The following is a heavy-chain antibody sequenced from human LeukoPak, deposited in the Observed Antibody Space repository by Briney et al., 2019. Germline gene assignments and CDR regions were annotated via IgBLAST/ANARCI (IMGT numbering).Heavy chain of an antibody. CDR2: IYTSGST. V-gene: IGHV4-4*07. J-gene: IGHJ4*02. D-gene: IGHD2-15*01. Sequence: SETLSLTCTVSGGSISSYYWSWIRQPAGKGLEWIGRIYTSGSTNYNPSLKSRVTMSVDTSKNQFSLKLSSVTAADTAVYYCARDLGYCSGGSCYYYFDYWGQGTLVTVSS. CDR3: ARDLGYCSGGSCYYYFDY. CDR1: GGSISSYY.